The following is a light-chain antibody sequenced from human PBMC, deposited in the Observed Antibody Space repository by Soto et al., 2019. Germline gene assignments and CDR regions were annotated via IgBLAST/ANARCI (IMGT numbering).Light chain of an antibody. CDR2: EGS. Sequence: QSALTQPASLSGSPGQSITISCTGTSSDVGSYKFVSWYQHHPGKAPKLMIYEGSKRPSGISSRFSGSKSGNTASLTISGLQAEDEADYYCCSYAGSSTLVFGGGTKVTVL. CDR1: SSDVGSYKF. CDR3: CSYAGSSTLV. J-gene: IGLJ2*01. V-gene: IGLV2-23*01.